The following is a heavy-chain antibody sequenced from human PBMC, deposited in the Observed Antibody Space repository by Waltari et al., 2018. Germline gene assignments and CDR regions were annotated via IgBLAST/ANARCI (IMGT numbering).Heavy chain of an antibody. J-gene: IGHJ4*02. CDR2: SDPGDADM. Sequence: EVQLVQSGAEVKKPGESLKISCKGSGYIFTRFWIGWVRQVPGKGLEWMGISDPGDADMRYSPSFQGQVTLSTDKSLTTAYLEWSSLKASDTAMYYCTRRGNSGKDLGDFDSWGPGTLVTVSS. CDR3: TRRGNSGKDLGDFDS. D-gene: IGHD3-10*01. CDR1: GYIFTRFW. V-gene: IGHV5-51*01.